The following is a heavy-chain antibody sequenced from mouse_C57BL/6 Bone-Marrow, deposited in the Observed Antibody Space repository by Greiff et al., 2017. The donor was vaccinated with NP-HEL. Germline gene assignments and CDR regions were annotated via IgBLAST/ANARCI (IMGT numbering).Heavy chain of an antibody. Sequence: QVQLQQPGAELVKPGASVKLSCKASGYTFTSYWMHWVKQRPGQGLEWIGMIHPNSGSTNYNEKFKSKATLTVDKSSSTAYMQLSSLTSEDSAVYYWARIWYGSSYGAYWGQGTLVTVSA. CDR1: GYTFTSYW. J-gene: IGHJ3*01. D-gene: IGHD1-1*01. CDR3: ARIWYGSSYGAY. V-gene: IGHV1-64*01. CDR2: IHPNSGST.